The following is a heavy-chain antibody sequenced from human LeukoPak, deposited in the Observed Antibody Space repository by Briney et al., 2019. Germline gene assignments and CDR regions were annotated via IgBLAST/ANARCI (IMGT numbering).Heavy chain of an antibody. Sequence: SETLSLTCTVSGGSISSGGYYWSWIRQPPGKGLEWIGYIYHSGSTYYNPSLKSRVTISVDTSKNQFSLKLSSVTAADTAVYYCARRNSNSPYYYYYYMDVWGKGTTVTVSS. CDR2: IYHSGST. CDR3: ARRNSNSPYYYYYYMDV. J-gene: IGHJ6*03. CDR1: GGSISSGGYY. D-gene: IGHD4-11*01. V-gene: IGHV4-30-2*01.